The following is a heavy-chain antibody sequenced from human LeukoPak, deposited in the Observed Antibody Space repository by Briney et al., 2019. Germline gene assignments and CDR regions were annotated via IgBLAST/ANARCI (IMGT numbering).Heavy chain of an antibody. J-gene: IGHJ4*02. Sequence: GGSLRLSCAASGFTFSSYAMSWVRQAPGKGLEWVSALSGSGGITDYADSVKGRFTISRDNSKNTLFLQMNNLRADDTAIYYCADILAGASSNWGQGTLVTVSS. D-gene: IGHD1-26*01. V-gene: IGHV3-23*01. CDR1: GFTFSSYA. CDR3: ADILAGASSN. CDR2: LSGSGGIT.